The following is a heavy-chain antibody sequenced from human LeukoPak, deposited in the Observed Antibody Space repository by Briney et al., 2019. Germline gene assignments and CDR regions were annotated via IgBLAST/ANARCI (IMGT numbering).Heavy chain of an antibody. V-gene: IGHV3-30*02. CDR2: IRYDGSNK. J-gene: IGHJ4*02. D-gene: IGHD6-19*01. CDR3: AKEEQWKGPFDY. Sequence: GGSLRLSCAASGFTFSSYSMNWVRQAPGKGLEWVAFIRYDGSNKYYADSVKGRFTISRDNSKNTLYLQMNSLRAEDTAVYYCAKEEQWKGPFDYWGQGTLVTVSS. CDR1: GFTFSSYS.